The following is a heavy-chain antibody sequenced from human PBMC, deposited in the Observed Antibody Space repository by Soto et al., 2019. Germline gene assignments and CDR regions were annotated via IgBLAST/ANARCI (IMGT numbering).Heavy chain of an antibody. CDR3: AADAAIFGDYGIDV. CDR1: GFTFTSSA. Sequence: SVKVSCKASGFTFTSSAVQWVRQARGQRLEWIGWIVVGSGNTNYAQKFQERVTITRDMSTSTAYMELSSLRSEDTAVYYCAADAAIFGDYGIDVWGQGTTVTVSS. V-gene: IGHV1-58*01. J-gene: IGHJ6*02. D-gene: IGHD3-3*01. CDR2: IVVGSGNT.